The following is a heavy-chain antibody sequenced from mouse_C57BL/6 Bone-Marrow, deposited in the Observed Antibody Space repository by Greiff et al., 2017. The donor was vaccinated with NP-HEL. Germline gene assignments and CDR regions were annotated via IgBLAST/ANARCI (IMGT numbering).Heavy chain of an antibody. D-gene: IGHD2-1*01. V-gene: IGHV1-55*01. CDR3: ARRRDYGNVFYAMDY. CDR2: IYPGSGST. CDR1: GYTFTSYW. Sequence: QVQLQQPGAELVKPGASVKMSCKASGYTFTSYWITWVKQRPGQGLEWIGDIYPGSGSTNYNEKFKSKATLSVATSSSSAYMQLISLTSEDSAVYYCARRRDYGNVFYAMDYWGQGTSGTVSS. J-gene: IGHJ4*01.